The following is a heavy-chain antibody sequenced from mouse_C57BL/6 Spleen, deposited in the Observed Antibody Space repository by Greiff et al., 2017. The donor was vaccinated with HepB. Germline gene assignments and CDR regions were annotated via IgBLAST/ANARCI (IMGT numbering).Heavy chain of an antibody. J-gene: IGHJ2*01. CDR1: GFTFSNYW. D-gene: IGHD2-1*01. CDR3: TFYFYYFDY. Sequence: EVKVVESGGGLVQPGGSMKLSCVASGFTFSNYWMNWVRQSPEKGLEWVAQIRLKSDNYATHYAESVKGRFTISRDDSKSSVYLQMNNLRAEDTGIYYCTFYFYYFDYWGQGTTLTVSS. CDR2: IRLKSDNYAT. V-gene: IGHV6-3*01.